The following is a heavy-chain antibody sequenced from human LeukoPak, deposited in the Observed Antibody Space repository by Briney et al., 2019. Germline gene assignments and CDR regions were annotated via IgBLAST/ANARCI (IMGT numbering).Heavy chain of an antibody. Sequence: PSETLSLTCSVSGGSISSGDCDWGWIRQPPGKGLEWIGTIYSSGSTYYNPSLKSRVSISVDTSKNQFSLKLSSVTAADTAVYYCASHDTYYYDSSSPFFDYWGQGTLVTVSS. CDR1: GGSISSGDCD. V-gene: IGHV4-39*01. J-gene: IGHJ4*02. CDR3: ASHDTYYYDSSSPFFDY. CDR2: IYSSGST. D-gene: IGHD3-22*01.